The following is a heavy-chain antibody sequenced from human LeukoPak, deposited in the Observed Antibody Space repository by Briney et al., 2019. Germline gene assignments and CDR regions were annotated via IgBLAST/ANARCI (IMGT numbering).Heavy chain of an antibody. J-gene: IGHJ6*02. V-gene: IGHV4-4*02. Sequence: SETLTLTCAVSGGSISSSNWWSWVRQPPGKGLEWIGEIYHSGSTNCNPSLKSRVTISVDKSKNQFSLKLSSVTAADTAVYYCARVSKAAAGTNYGMDVWGQGTTVTVSS. CDR2: IYHSGST. CDR3: ARVSKAAAGTNYGMDV. CDR1: GGSISSSNW. D-gene: IGHD6-13*01.